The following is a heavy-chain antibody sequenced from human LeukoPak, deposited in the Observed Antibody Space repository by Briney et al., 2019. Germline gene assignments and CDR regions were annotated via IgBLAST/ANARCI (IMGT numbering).Heavy chain of an antibody. J-gene: IGHJ1*01. Sequence: GGSLRLSCAASGITFSSYWMHWVRQAPGKGQVWVSRIKSDGSTNYADSVKGRFTISRDNAKNTVSLQMNSLRAEDTAVYYCARAPSETGGYYPEYFRHWGQGTLVTVSS. V-gene: IGHV3-74*01. CDR3: ARAPSETGGYYPEYFRH. D-gene: IGHD3-22*01. CDR2: IKSDGST. CDR1: GITFSSYW.